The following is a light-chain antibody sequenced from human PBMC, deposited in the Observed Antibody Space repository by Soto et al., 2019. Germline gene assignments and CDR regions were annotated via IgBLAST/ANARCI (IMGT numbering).Light chain of an antibody. CDR3: MQALQSPRT. CDR1: RGLLHSTGKNY. V-gene: IGKV2-28*01. Sequence: VMTQSPLSLPVTPGEPASISCWSSRGLLHSTGKNYLDWFLQKPGQSPQLLIYLGSNRASGVPDRFSGSGSGTNFTLKISRVEAEDVGVYYCMQALQSPRTFGRGTKVDI. J-gene: IGKJ1*01. CDR2: LGS.